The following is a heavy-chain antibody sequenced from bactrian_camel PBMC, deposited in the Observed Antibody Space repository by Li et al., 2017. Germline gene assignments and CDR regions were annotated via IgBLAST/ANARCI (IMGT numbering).Heavy chain of an antibody. CDR2: ITRTGNIV. V-gene: IGHV3S42*01. J-gene: IGHJ4*01. CDR3: AADAGGVAFLCDLSTMQSRNYRFNI. D-gene: IGHD4*01. Sequence: VQLVESGGGLTTPGGSMRLACVGSGFDFHSFLMSWVRQAPGKGLEWVSSITRTGNIVTYSDSVKGRFTISRDNAKNTLLLQMTDLKPDDTAMYYCAADAGGVAFLCDLSTMQSRNYRFNIWGQGTQVTVS. CDR1: GFDFHSFL.